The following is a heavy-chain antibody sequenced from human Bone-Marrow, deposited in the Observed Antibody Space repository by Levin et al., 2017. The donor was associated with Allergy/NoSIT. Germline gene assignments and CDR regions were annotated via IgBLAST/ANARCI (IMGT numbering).Heavy chain of an antibody. CDR2: ISYDRIDK. J-gene: IGHJ6*02. CDR3: ARGTDYDIGDV. CDR1: GFTFGSYA. Sequence: GESLKISCTASGFTFGSYAMHWVRQAPGKGLEWVAVISYDRIDKTYAESVKGRFTISRENSKNTLYLQMNSLRTEDSAIYYCARGTDYDIGDVWGQGTTVTVSS. V-gene: IGHV3-30-3*01. D-gene: IGHD3-22*01.